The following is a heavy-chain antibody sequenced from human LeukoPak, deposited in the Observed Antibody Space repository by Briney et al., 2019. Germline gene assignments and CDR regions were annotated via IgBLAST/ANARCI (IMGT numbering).Heavy chain of an antibody. CDR3: ARDRRWLRTFDY. CDR2: IYSGGST. J-gene: IGHJ4*02. D-gene: IGHD3-22*01. CDR1: GFTVSSNY. V-gene: IGHV3-53*01. Sequence: GGSLRLSCAASGFTVSSNYMSWVRQAPGKGLEWVSVIYSGGSTYYADSVKGRFTISRDNSKNTLYLQMNSLRAEDTAVYYCARDRRWLRTFDYWGQGTLVTVSS.